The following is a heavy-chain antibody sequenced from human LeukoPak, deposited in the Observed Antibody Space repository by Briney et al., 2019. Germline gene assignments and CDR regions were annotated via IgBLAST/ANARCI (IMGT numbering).Heavy chain of an antibody. J-gene: IGHJ4*02. Sequence: PGASLRLSCAASGFTFSSYGMHWVRQAPGKGLEWVAFIRYDGSNKYYADSVKGRFTISRDNSKNTLYLQMNSLRAEDTAVYYCAKDGHYYGSGSYFDYWGQGTLVTVSS. CDR2: IRYDGSNK. D-gene: IGHD3-10*01. CDR1: GFTFSSYG. CDR3: AKDGHYYGSGSYFDY. V-gene: IGHV3-30*02.